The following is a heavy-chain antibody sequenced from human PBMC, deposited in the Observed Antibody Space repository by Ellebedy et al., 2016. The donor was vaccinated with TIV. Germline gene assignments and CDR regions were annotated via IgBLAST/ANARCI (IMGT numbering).Heavy chain of an antibody. D-gene: IGHD3-9*01. CDR2: INHSGST. CDR1: GGSFSGYY. V-gene: IGHV4-34*01. CDR3: ARGGWYYDILTGWNYYYYGMDV. J-gene: IGHJ6*02. Sequence: SETLSLTXAVYGGSFSGYYWSWIRQPPGKGLEWIGEINHSGSTNYNPSLKSRVTISVDTSKNQFSLKLSSVTAADTAVYYCARGGWYYDILTGWNYYYYGMDVWGQGTKVTVSS.